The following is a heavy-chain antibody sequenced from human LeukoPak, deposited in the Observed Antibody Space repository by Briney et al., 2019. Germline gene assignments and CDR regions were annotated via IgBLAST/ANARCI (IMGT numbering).Heavy chain of an antibody. CDR1: GGSISNKY. CDR3: ARGRSCSGTSCWVIDY. V-gene: IGHV4-4*07. J-gene: IGHJ4*02. D-gene: IGHD2-15*01. Sequence: SETLSLTCTVSGGSISNKYWSWIRQPAGKGLEWVGRIYSSGNTNYNPSLKSRVTMSLDTSKNQFSLKLTSLTAADTAVYYCARGRSCSGTSCWVIDYWGQGTLVTVSS. CDR2: IYSSGNT.